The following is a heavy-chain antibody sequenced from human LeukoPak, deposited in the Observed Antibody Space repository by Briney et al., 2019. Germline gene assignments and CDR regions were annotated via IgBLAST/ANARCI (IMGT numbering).Heavy chain of an antibody. Sequence: KPSETLSLTCTVSGGSVGSGTYYWSWIRQSPGKGLEWIGNVYYSGSAYYNPSLKSRVTISVDRSKNQFSLKLSSVTAADTAVYYCAREGRSSSPRGRAFDIWGQGTMVTVSS. CDR1: GGSVGSGTYY. J-gene: IGHJ3*02. CDR2: VYYSGSA. V-gene: IGHV4-39*07. D-gene: IGHD6-6*01. CDR3: AREGRSSSPRGRAFDI.